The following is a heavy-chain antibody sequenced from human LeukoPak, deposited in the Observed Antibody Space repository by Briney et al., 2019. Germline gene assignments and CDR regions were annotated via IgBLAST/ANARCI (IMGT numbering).Heavy chain of an antibody. CDR1: GFTFSSYA. Sequence: GGSLRLSCAASGFTFSSYAMHWVRQAPGKGLEWVAVISYDGSNKYYADSVKGRFTISRDNSKNTLYPQMNSLRAEDTAVYYCARALEDYYDSSGSPFDYWGQGTLVTVSS. J-gene: IGHJ4*02. V-gene: IGHV3-30*04. D-gene: IGHD3-22*01. CDR3: ARALEDYYDSSGSPFDY. CDR2: ISYDGSNK.